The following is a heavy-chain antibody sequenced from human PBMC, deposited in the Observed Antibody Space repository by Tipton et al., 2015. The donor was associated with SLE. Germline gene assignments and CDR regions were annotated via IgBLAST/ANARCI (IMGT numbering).Heavy chain of an antibody. V-gene: IGHV4-59*01. CDR3: ARVPAFYYYYMDG. D-gene: IGHD2-2*01. CDR1: GGSISSYY. J-gene: IGHJ6*03. CDR2: IYYSGST. Sequence: LRLSCTVSGGSISSYYWSWIRQPPGKGLEWIGYIYYSGSTNYNPSLKSRVTISVDTSKNQFSLKLSSVTAADTAVYYCARVPAFYYYYMDGWGKGTTVTVSS.